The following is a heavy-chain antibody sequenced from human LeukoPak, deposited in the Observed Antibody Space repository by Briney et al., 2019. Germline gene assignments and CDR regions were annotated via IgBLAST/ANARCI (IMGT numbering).Heavy chain of an antibody. CDR3: ARLWRGSYPRFFDF. J-gene: IGHJ4*02. CDR2: IMDNGGRT. CDR1: GFSFTTYP. V-gene: IGHV3-23*01. Sequence: GESLRLSCAASGFSFTTYPMSWVRQPPGKGLEWVSVIMDNGGRTFYADSVKGRFTISRDNSKNTLYLQMNSPSAEDSAIYYCARLWRGSYPRFFDFWGQGALVTVS. D-gene: IGHD4/OR15-4a*01.